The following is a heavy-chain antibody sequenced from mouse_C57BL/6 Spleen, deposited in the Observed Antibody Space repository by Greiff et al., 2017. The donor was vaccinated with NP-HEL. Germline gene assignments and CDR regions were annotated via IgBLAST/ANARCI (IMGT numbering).Heavy chain of an antibody. D-gene: IGHD1-1*01. J-gene: IGHJ1*03. Sequence: EVQGVESGPELVKPGASVKISCKASGYTFTDYYMNWVKQSHGKSLEWIGDINPNNGGTSYNQKFKGKATLTVDKSSSTAYMELRSLTSEDSAVYYCARRGYITTDWYFDVWGTGTTVTVSS. CDR3: ARRGYITTDWYFDV. V-gene: IGHV1-26*01. CDR2: INPNNGGT. CDR1: GYTFTDYY.